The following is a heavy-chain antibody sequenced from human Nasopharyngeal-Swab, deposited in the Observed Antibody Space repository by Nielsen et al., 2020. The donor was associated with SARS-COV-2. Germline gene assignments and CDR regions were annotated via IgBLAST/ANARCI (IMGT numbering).Heavy chain of an antibody. V-gene: IGHV3-23*01. CDR1: GFTFTSYA. J-gene: IGHJ4*02. CDR3: VKGPPAVIHYFDY. D-gene: IGHD2-21*01. Sequence: GGSLRLSCAASGFTFTSYAMSWVRQAPGKGLEWVSVISGDAANTYYADSVKGRFTISRDTSKNTLYLQMNSLRAEDTAVYYCVKGPPAVIHYFDYWGQGTLVTVSS. CDR2: ISGDAANT.